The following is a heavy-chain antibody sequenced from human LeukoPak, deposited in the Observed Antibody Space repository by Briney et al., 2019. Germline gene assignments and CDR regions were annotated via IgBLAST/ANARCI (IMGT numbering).Heavy chain of an antibody. CDR2: IKQDGSEK. D-gene: IGHD3-22*01. CDR1: GFTFSSYW. J-gene: IGHJ4*02. V-gene: IGHV3-7*01. Sequence: GGSLRLSCAASGFTFSSYWMRWVRQAPGKGLEWVANIKQDGSEKYYVDSVKGRFTISRDNAKNSLYLQMNSLGAEDTAVYYCARTSTDYYDSSGYWSDIDYWGQGTLVTVSS. CDR3: ARTSTDYYDSSGYWSDIDY.